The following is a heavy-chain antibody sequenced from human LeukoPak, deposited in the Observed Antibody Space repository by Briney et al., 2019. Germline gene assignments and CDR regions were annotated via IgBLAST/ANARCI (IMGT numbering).Heavy chain of an antibody. V-gene: IGHV4-39*01. CDR1: DGSISSDKYY. Sequence: SETLSLTCNVPDGSISSDKYYWGWIRQPPGQGLEWIGSIYYSGSTSYNPSLKSRVTISVDTSKKQFSLKLSSVTAADTAVYYCARFSSGWYSGDYWGQGTLVTVSS. CDR3: ARFSSGWYSGDY. CDR2: IYYSGST. J-gene: IGHJ4*02. D-gene: IGHD6-19*01.